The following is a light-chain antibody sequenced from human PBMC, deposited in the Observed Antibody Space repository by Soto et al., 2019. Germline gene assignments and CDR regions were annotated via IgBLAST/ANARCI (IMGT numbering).Light chain of an antibody. CDR3: QHYGNWPPGT. J-gene: IGKJ1*01. V-gene: IGKV3-15*01. Sequence: MTQSPDILAVSPGETVTLSCRASQSLSDNLAWYQQKPGQAPRLLIFRASSRASGVPARFSGGGSGTEFTLTISTLQSEDFAVYYCQHYGNWPPGTFGPGTKVDSK. CDR1: QSLSDN. CDR2: RAS.